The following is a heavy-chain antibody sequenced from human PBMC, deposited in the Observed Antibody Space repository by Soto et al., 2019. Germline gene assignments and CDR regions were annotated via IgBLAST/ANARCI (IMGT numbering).Heavy chain of an antibody. Sequence: GGSLRLSCAASGFTFSSYWMSWVRQAPGKGLEWVANIKQDGSEKYYVDSVKGRFTISRDNAKNSLYLQMNSLRAEDTAVYYCAREYYDILTGYYPIDYWGQGTLVTVSS. CDR3: AREYYDILTGYYPIDY. CDR1: GFTFSSYW. V-gene: IGHV3-7*01. CDR2: IKQDGSEK. D-gene: IGHD3-9*01. J-gene: IGHJ4*02.